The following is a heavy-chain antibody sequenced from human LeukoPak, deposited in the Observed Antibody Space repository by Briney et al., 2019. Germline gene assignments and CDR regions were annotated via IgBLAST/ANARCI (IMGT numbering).Heavy chain of an antibody. J-gene: IGHJ4*02. CDR3: ARVVLSGAYQIDF. V-gene: IGHV3-74*01. Sequence: GGSLRLSCAASGFTFSSYWMSWVRQAPGTGLVWVSRINGDGSTTTYADSVKGRFTISRDNAKSTLYLQVNSLRVEDAAVYYCARVVLSGAYQIDFWGQGTLVTVSS. D-gene: IGHD2/OR15-2a*01. CDR2: INGDGSTT. CDR1: GFTFSSYW.